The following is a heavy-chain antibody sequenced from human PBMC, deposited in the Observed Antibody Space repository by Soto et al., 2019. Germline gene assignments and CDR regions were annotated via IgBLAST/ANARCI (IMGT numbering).Heavy chain of an antibody. CDR2: INEDGSET. CDR3: ARGPLDY. J-gene: IGHJ4*02. V-gene: IGHV3-7*03. CDR1: GFAFNNYW. Sequence: EVQLVESGGGLVPPGESLRLSCAASGFAFNNYWLNWVRQAPGRGLEWVANINEDGSETTYVDSVKGRFTISRDNAKKSLDLQMHSLRAGDTAVYYCARGPLDYWGQGTLVTVSS.